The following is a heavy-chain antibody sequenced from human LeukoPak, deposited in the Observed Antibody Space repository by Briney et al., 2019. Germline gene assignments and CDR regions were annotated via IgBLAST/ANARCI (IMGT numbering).Heavy chain of an antibody. J-gene: IGHJ4*02. CDR2: IYYSGST. D-gene: IGHD1-1*01. Sequence: PSETLSLTCTVSGGSISSYYWSWIRQPPGKGLVWIGYIYYSGSTNYNPSLKSRVTISVDTSKNQFSLKLSSVTAADTAVYYCARDGTQLGFDYWGQGTLVTVSS. CDR3: ARDGTQLGFDY. V-gene: IGHV4-59*01. CDR1: GGSISSYY.